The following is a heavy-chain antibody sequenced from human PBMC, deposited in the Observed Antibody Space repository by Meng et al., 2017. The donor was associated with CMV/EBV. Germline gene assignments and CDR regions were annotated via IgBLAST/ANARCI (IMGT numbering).Heavy chain of an antibody. V-gene: IGHV3-21*01. CDR2: FRSSSSYI. D-gene: IGHD3-10*01. J-gene: IGHJ4*02. CDR1: FTFIRHS. CDR3: ARDLGLGSGSYYNTHGY. Sequence: FTFIRHSMTWVRQTPGTGLEWVSSFRSSSSYIYYADSVTGRFTISRDNAKNSLYLKMNSLRAEDTAVYYCARDLGLGSGSYYNTHGYWGQGTLVTVSS.